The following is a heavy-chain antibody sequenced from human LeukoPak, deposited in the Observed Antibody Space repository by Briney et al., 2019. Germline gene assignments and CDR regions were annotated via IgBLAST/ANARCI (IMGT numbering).Heavy chain of an antibody. CDR3: ARRYGGRSYYWFDP. CDR1: GYTFTGYY. J-gene: IGHJ5*02. Sequence: GASVKVSCKASGYTFTGYYMHWVRQAPGQGLEWMGWINPNSGGTNYAQKFQGRVTMTRDTSISTAYMELSRLRSDDTAVYYCARRYGGRSYYWFDPWGQGTLVTVSS. V-gene: IGHV1-2*02. D-gene: IGHD1-26*01. CDR2: INPNSGGT.